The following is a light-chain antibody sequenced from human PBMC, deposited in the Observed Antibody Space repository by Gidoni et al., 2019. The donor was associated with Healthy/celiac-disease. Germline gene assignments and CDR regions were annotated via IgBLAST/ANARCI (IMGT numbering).Light chain of an antibody. CDR1: QSVSSY. CDR3: QQRSNWPPA. J-gene: IGKJ3*01. V-gene: IGKV3-11*01. CDR2: DAS. Sequence: EIVLIQSPATLSLSPGERATLPCRASQSVSSYLAWYQQKPGKAPRLLIYDASNRATGIPARFSGSGSGTDFTLTISSLEPEDFAVYYCQQRSNWPPAFXPXTKVDIK.